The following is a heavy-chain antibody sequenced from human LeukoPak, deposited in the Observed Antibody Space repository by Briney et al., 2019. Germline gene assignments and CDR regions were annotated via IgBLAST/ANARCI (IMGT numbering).Heavy chain of an antibody. J-gene: IGHJ4*02. V-gene: IGHV4-34*01. CDR1: GGSFSGYY. CDR3: ARRDDSSGDSLGY. Sequence: SETLSLTCAVYGGSFSGYYWSWIRQPPGKGLEWIGEINHSGSTNYNPSLKSRVTISVDTSKNQFSLKLSSVTAADTAVSYCARRDDSSGDSLGYWGQGTPVTVSS. D-gene: IGHD3-22*01. CDR2: INHSGST.